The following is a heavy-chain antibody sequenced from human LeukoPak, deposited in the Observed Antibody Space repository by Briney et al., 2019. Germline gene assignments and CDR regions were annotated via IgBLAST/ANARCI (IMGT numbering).Heavy chain of an antibody. D-gene: IGHD3-22*01. V-gene: IGHV3-23*01. J-gene: IGHJ4*02. CDR2: ITGSDDKT. Sequence: GGSLSLSCAASGFTFSSFAMTWVRQAPGKGLEWVSTITGSDDKTYYADSVKGRFTISRDYSKNTLRLQTNSLRVEDTAIYYCAKGPHVGSGYHPDYWGQGTLVTVSS. CDR1: GFTFSSFA. CDR3: AKGPHVGSGYHPDY.